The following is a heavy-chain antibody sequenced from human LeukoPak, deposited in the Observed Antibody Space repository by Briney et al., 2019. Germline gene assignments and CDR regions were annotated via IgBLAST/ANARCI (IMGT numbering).Heavy chain of an antibody. V-gene: IGHV3-23*01. J-gene: IGHJ6*03. CDR1: GFTFSSYG. CDR2: ISGSGGST. D-gene: IGHD1-14*01. Sequence: GGTLRLSCAASGFTFSSYGMSWVRQAPGKGLEWVSAISGSGGSTYYADSVKGRFTISRDNSRNMVHLQMNSLRTEDTAVYYCAKAGPEDYMDVWGKGPQSPSP. CDR3: AKAGPEDYMDV.